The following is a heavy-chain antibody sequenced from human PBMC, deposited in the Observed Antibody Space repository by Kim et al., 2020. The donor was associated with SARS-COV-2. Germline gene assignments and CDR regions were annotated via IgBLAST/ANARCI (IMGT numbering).Heavy chain of an antibody. CDR2: T. V-gene: IGHV3-43*01. D-gene: IGHD3-10*01. Sequence: TYYADAVKGRFTISRDNSKNSLYLQMNSLRTEDTALYYCAKDYGLLNMDVWGQGTTVTVSS. J-gene: IGHJ6*02. CDR3: AKDYGLLNMDV.